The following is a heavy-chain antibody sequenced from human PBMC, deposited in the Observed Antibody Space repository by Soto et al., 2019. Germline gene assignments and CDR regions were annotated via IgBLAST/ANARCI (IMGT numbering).Heavy chain of an antibody. J-gene: IGHJ6*02. CDR1: GFTFSSYS. V-gene: IGHV3-48*02. CDR3: ARGTPHCSGGGCYEYYGMDV. CDR2: ISSSSSTI. D-gene: IGHD2-15*01. Sequence: EVQLVESGGGLVQPGGSLRLSCAASGFTFSSYSMNWVRQAPGRGLEWVSYISSSSSTIYYADSVKGRFTISRDNAKNSLYLQMNSLRDEDTAVYYCARGTPHCSGGGCYEYYGMDVWGQGTTVTVSS.